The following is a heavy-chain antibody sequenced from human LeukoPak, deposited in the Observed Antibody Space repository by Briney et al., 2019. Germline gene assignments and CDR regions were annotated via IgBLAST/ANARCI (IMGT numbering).Heavy chain of an antibody. Sequence: ASVKVSCKASGGTFSSYAISWVRQAPGQGLEWMGIIKPSGGSTSYAQKFQGRVTMTRDMSTSTVYMELSSLRSEDTAVYYCARGRNSSGYYQHWGQGTLVTVSS. J-gene: IGHJ1*01. V-gene: IGHV1-46*01. CDR3: ARGRNSSGYYQH. CDR1: GGTFSSYA. CDR2: IKPSGGST. D-gene: IGHD3-22*01.